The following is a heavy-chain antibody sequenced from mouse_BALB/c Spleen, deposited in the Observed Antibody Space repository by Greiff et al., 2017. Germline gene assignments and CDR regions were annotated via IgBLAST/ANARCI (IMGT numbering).Heavy chain of an antibody. CDR3: VRHRYYAMDY. Sequence: EVKVEESGGGLVQPKGSLKLSCAASGFTFNTYAMNWVRQAPGKGLEWVARIRSKSNNYATYYADSVKDRFTISRDESQSMLYLQMNNLKTEDTAMYYCVRHRYYAMDYWGQGTSVTVSS. CDR2: IRSKSNNYAT. CDR1: GFTFNTYA. J-gene: IGHJ4*01. V-gene: IGHV10-1*02.